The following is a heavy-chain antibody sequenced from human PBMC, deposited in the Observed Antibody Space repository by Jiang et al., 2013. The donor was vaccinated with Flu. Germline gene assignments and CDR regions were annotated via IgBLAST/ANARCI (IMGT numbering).Heavy chain of an antibody. D-gene: IGHD3-10*01. Sequence: TFTGYYMHWVRQAPGQGLEWMGWINPNSGGTNYAQKFQGRVTMTRDTSISTAYMELSRLRSDDTAVYYCARVPIWFGSDAFDIWGQGTMVTVSS. J-gene: IGHJ3*02. V-gene: IGHV1-2*02. CDR2: INPNSGGT. CDR3: ARVPIWFGSDAFDI. CDR1: TFTGYY.